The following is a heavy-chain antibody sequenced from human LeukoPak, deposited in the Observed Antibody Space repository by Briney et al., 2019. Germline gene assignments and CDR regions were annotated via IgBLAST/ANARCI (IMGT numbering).Heavy chain of an antibody. CDR1: RFTVSSNY. J-gene: IGHJ4*02. Sequence: GSLRLSCAASRFTVSSNYMSWVRQAPGKGLEWVSVIYSGGSTYYADSVKGRFTISRDNSKNTLYLQMNSLRAEDTAVYYCARDSLAAAGAFDYWGQGTLVTVSS. D-gene: IGHD6-13*01. CDR3: ARDSLAAAGAFDY. V-gene: IGHV3-53*01. CDR2: IYSGGST.